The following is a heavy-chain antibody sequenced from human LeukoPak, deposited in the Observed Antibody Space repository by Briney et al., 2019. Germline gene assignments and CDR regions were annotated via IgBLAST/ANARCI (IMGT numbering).Heavy chain of an antibody. CDR3: ARDRGRYYYMDV. CDR2: IYYSGST. D-gene: IGHD3-10*01. Sequence: SETLSLTCTVSGGSISSYYWSWIRQPPGKGLEWIGYIYYSGSTNYNPSLKSRVTISVDTSKNQLSLKLSSVTAADTAVYYCARDRGRYYYMDVWGKGTTVTVSS. J-gene: IGHJ6*03. CDR1: GGSISSYY. V-gene: IGHV4-59*01.